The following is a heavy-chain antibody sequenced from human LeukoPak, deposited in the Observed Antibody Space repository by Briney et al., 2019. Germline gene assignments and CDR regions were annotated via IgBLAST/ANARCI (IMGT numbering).Heavy chain of an antibody. D-gene: IGHD3-22*01. V-gene: IGHV3-30*18. CDR3: AKAPLYYYDRGYDFDI. CDR2: ISYDGSNK. Sequence: PGGSLRLSCAASGFTFSSYGMHWVRQAPGKGLEWVAVISYDGSNKYYADSVKGRFTISRDNSKNTLYLQMNSLRAEDTAVYYCAKAPLYYYDRGYDFDIWGQGTMVTVSS. CDR1: GFTFSSYG. J-gene: IGHJ3*02.